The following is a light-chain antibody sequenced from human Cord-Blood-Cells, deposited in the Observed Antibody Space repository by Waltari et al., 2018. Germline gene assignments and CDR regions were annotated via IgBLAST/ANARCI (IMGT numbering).Light chain of an antibody. CDR1: QSVSSN. CDR2: GAS. CDR3: QQYNNLPT. Sequence: EIVMTQSPATLSVSPGERATLSCRASQSVSSNLAWYQQKPGQAPRLLIYGASTRATGIPARFRGSGSGTEFTLTISSLQSEDFAVYYCQQYNNLPTFGQGTKVEIK. J-gene: IGKJ1*01. V-gene: IGKV3-15*01.